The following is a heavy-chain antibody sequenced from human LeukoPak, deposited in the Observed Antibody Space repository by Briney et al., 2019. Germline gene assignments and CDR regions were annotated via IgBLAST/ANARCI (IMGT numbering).Heavy chain of an antibody. J-gene: IGHJ4*02. CDR3: VRHDGRGGATMGSLDS. CDR1: GFTFSSYA. V-gene: IGHV4-39*01. CDR2: LYLSRTT. D-gene: IGHD5-12*01. Sequence: GSLRLSCAASGFTFSSYAMSWVRQSPGKGLEWIGSLYLSRTTYYNPSLNSRVTISVDTSKNQFSLQLNSVTAADTAVYYCVRHDGRGGATMGSLDSWGQGSLVTVSS.